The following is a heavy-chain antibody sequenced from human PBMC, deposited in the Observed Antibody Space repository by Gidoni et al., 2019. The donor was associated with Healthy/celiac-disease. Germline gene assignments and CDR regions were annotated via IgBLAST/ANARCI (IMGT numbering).Heavy chain of an antibody. D-gene: IGHD1-26*01. V-gene: IGHV3-9*01. CDR3: AKDRERVGATSGVFDY. Sequence: EVQLVESGGGLVQPGRSLRLSCAASGFTFADYAMHWVRQAPGKGLEWVSGISWNSGSIGYADAVKGRFTISRDNAKNALYLQMNSLRAEDTALYYCAKDRERVGATSGVFDYWGQGTLVTVSS. CDR2: ISWNSGSI. J-gene: IGHJ4*02. CDR1: GFTFADYA.